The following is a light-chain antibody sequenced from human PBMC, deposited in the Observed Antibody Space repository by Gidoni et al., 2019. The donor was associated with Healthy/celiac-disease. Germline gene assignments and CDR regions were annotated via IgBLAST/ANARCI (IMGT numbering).Light chain of an antibody. Sequence: EIVLTQSPGTLSLSPGARATLPCSASQSVSNSYLAWYQQKPGQAPRLLIHGASSRATGIPDRFSGSRSGTDFTLTISRLEPEDFAVYYCQQYGSSPLTFGQGTKLEIK. CDR3: QQYGSSPLT. J-gene: IGKJ2*01. V-gene: IGKV3-20*01. CDR2: GAS. CDR1: QSVSNSY.